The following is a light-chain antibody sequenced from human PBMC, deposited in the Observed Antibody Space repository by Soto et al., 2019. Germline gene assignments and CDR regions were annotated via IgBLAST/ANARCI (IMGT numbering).Light chain of an antibody. Sequence: IQLTQSPSSLSASVGDRDTIPRRASQDIAIYLAWYQQKPGEAPKLLIYAASTLYGGVPSRFSGSGSGTDFALTITSLQAEDFATYYCQHLRLYPSTFGGGTKVDIK. CDR2: AAS. V-gene: IGKV1-9*01. J-gene: IGKJ4*01. CDR1: QDIAIY. CDR3: QHLRLYPST.